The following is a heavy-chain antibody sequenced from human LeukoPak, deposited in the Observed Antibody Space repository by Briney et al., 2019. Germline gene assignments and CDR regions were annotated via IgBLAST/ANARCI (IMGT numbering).Heavy chain of an antibody. J-gene: IGHJ4*02. V-gene: IGHV4-39*01. D-gene: IGHD2-2*01. CDR2: IYYSGST. CDR3: ARVAHCSSTTCYQGIFDY. Sequence: PSETLSLTCTVSGGSISSSSYYWGWIRQPPGKGLEWIGSIYYSGSTYYNPSLKSRVTISVDTSKNQFSLKLSSVTAADTAVYYCARVAHCSSTTCYQGIFDYWGQGTLVTVSS. CDR1: GGSISSSSYY.